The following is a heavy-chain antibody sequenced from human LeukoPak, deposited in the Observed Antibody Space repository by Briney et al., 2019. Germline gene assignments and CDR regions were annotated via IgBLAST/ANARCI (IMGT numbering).Heavy chain of an antibody. CDR2: IIPLFGTP. D-gene: IGHD6-19*01. J-gene: IGHJ4*02. CDR3: ASLPETYSSGLYTVDD. CDR1: GGTLTSYV. Sequence: ASVKVSCKASGGTLTSYVIIWVRQAPGQGLEWMGGIIPLFGTPNYAQRFQGRLTITADESTNTVYMELSSLRFDDSAVYYCASLPETYSSGLYTVDDWGQGTLLTVSS. V-gene: IGHV1-69*01.